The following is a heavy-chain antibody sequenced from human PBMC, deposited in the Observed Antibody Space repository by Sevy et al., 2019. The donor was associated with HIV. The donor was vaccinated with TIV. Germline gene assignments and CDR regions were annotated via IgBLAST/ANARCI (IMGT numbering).Heavy chain of an antibody. V-gene: IGHV3-33*01. CDR3: ASESIAVAGIGYYFKY. Sequence: GGSLRLSCAASGFSLSGYGMHWVRQAPGKGLEWVAGIWYDGSNKEYADSVKGRFTNSRDNSKNTLYLQMTSLRAEDTAVYYCASESIAVAGIGYYFKYWGQGALVTVSS. CDR2: IWYDGSNK. J-gene: IGHJ4*02. D-gene: IGHD6-19*01. CDR1: GFSLSGYG.